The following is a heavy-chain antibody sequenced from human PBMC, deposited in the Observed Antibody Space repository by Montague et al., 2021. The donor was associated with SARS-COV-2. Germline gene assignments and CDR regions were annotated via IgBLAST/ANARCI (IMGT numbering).Heavy chain of an antibody. CDR3: AGEIVVVTQTYHYGMDV. CDR1: GGSISSSSYY. Sequence: SETLSLTCTVSGGSISSSSYYWGWIRQPPGKGLEWIGYIYYSGXTXYXXXXKXRVTISVDTSKNQFSLKLSSVTAADTAVYYCAGEIVVVTQTYHYGMDVWGQGTTVTVSS. J-gene: IGHJ6*02. D-gene: IGHD3-22*01. V-gene: IGHV4-39*07. CDR2: IYYSGXT.